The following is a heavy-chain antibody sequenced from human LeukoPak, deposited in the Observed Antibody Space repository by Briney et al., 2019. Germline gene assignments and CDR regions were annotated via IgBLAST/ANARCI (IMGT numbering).Heavy chain of an antibody. V-gene: IGHV3-66*01. J-gene: IGHJ4*02. Sequence: GGSLRLSCAASGFTVSSNYMSWVRQAPGKGLEWVSVIYSGGSTYYADSVKGRFTISRDNSKNTLYLQMNSLRAEDTAVYYCARDVGPVYSGCDHFDYWGQGTLVTVSS. CDR3: ARDVGPVYSGCDHFDY. D-gene: IGHD5-12*01. CDR2: IYSGGST. CDR1: GFTVSSNY.